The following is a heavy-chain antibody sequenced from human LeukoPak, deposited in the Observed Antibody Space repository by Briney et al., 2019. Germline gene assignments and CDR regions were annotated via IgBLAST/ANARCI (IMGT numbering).Heavy chain of an antibody. J-gene: IGHJ5*02. Sequence: GASVRVSCKASGGTFSSYAISWVRQAPGQGLEWMGRIIPIRGIANYAQKFQGRVTITAGKSTSTAYMELSSLRSEDTAVYYCARGSYDSSGYRTWGQGTLVTVSS. D-gene: IGHD3-22*01. V-gene: IGHV1-69*04. CDR3: ARGSYDSSGYRT. CDR1: GGTFSSYA. CDR2: IIPIRGIA.